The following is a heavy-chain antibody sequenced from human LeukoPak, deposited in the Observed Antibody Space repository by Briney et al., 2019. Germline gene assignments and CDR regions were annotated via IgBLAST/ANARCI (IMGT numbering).Heavy chain of an antibody. CDR3: ARSLRVGHIDY. D-gene: IGHD3-10*01. V-gene: IGHV4-39*01. CDR2: IYYSGST. CDR1: GGSISSSSYY. J-gene: IGHJ4*02. Sequence: PSETLSLTCTVSGGSISSSSYYWGWIRQPPGKGLEWIGSIYYSGSTYYNPSLKSRVTISVDTSKNQFSLKLSSVTAADTAVCYCARSLRVGHIDYWGQGTLVTVSS.